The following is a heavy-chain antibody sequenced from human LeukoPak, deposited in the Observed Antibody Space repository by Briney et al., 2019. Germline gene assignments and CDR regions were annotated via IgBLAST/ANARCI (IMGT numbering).Heavy chain of an antibody. J-gene: IGHJ4*02. V-gene: IGHV5-51*01. D-gene: IGHD3-22*01. Sequence: GESLKISCKGSGYIFTSYWSGWVRQLPGKGLDWIGIIYPGDSDTTYSPSFQGQVTISADKSISTAYLQWSSLKASDTAMYYCARPPYYYDSSGSIDYWGQGTLVTVSS. CDR3: ARPPYYYDSSGSIDY. CDR1: GYIFTSYW. CDR2: IYPGDSDT.